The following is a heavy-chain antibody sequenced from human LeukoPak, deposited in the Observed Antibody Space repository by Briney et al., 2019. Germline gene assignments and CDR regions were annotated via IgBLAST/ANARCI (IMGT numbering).Heavy chain of an antibody. Sequence: GSSVKVSCKASGYTFTSYGISWVRQAPGQGLEWRRWISAYNGNTNYAQKLQGRVTMTTDTSTSTAYMELRSLRSDDTAVYYCATGGVYGSGSYVRPWFDPWGQGTLVTVSS. J-gene: IGHJ5*02. CDR2: ISAYNGNT. CDR1: GYTFTSYG. CDR3: ATGGVYGSGSYVRPWFDP. V-gene: IGHV1-18*01. D-gene: IGHD3-10*01.